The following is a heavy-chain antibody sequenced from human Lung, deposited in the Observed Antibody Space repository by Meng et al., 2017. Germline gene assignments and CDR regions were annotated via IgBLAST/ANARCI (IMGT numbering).Heavy chain of an antibody. D-gene: IGHD4-11*01. V-gene: IGHV4-34*01. Sequence: VELNQGGAGLLKPSETLSLTCVVSGGSFSDYYCGWIRKPPGKGLEWIGEINHSGSTNYNPSLESRATISVDTSQNNLSLKLSSVTAADSAVYYCARGPTTMAHDFDYWGQGTLVTVSS. CDR2: INHSGST. CDR1: GGSFSDYY. J-gene: IGHJ4*02. CDR3: ARGPTTMAHDFDY.